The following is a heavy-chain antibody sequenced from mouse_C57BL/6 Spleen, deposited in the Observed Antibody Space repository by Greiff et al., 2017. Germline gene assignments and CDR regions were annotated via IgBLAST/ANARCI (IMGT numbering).Heavy chain of an antibody. D-gene: IGHD1-1*01. J-gene: IGHJ4*01. Sequence: QVQLQQPGAELVKPGASVKLSCKASGYTFTSYGMHWVKQRPGRGLEWIGRIDPNSGGTKYNEKFKSKATLTVDKPSSTAYMQLSSLTSEDSAVYYWAREKSTTVVADYYAMDDWGQGTSVTVSS. CDR2: IDPNSGGT. CDR3: AREKSTTVVADYYAMDD. V-gene: IGHV1-72*01. CDR1: GYTFTSYG.